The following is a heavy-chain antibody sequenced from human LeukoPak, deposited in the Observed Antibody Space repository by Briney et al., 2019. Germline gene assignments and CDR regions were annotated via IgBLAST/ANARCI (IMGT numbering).Heavy chain of an antibody. CDR2: ISGSGGST. J-gene: IGHJ4*02. Sequence: QTGGSLRLSCAASGFTFSNYEMNWVRQAPGKGLEWVSAISGSGGSTYYADSVKGRFTISRDNSKNTLYLQMNSLRAEDTAVYYCAKGSTWAARDYFDYWGQGTLVTVSS. V-gene: IGHV3-23*01. CDR3: AKGSTWAARDYFDY. D-gene: IGHD2-15*01. CDR1: GFTFSNYE.